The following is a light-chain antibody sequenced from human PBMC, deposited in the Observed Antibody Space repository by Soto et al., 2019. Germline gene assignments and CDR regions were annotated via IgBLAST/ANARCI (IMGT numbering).Light chain of an antibody. CDR1: QNVHSN. CDR3: QQYNNWPLT. J-gene: IGKJ4*01. V-gene: IGKV3-15*01. CDR2: DTS. Sequence: EVVMTQSPATLSVSPGDGATLSCRASQNVHSNLAWYQQKPGQAPRLLIYDTSTRATDIPFRFSGGGSGTEFTLTISSVQSEDFAVYYCQQYNNWPLTFGGGTKVEIK.